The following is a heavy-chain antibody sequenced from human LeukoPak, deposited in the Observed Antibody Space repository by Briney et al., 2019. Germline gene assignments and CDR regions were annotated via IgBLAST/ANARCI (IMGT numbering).Heavy chain of an antibody. J-gene: IGHJ4*02. CDR1: GFTFSSHA. CDR3: AKGSYYDISGYSEFDY. V-gene: IGHV3-23*01. CDR2: ISGGGGST. D-gene: IGHD3-22*01. Sequence: GGSLRLSCAASGFTFSSHAMNWVRQAPGKGLEWVSTISGGGGSTYYADSVKGRFTISRDNSKNTLYVQMNSLRVEDTAVYYCAKGSYYDISGYSEFDYWGQGTLVTVSS.